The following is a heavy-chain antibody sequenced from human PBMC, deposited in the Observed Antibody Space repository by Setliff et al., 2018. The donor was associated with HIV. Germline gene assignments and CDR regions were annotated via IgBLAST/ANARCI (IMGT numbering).Heavy chain of an antibody. J-gene: IGHJ5*01. D-gene: IGHD5-12*01. CDR2: IYTRGST. CDR3: VRSGCNGNICYDSRGWLDS. V-gene: IGHV4-61*02. Sequence: ASETLSLTCTVSGGSIDSGNYDWNWVRQPGGKGLEWIGRIYTRGSTKYSPTFESRVTMSLDTSKNQFSLNLRSVTAADTALYYCVRSGCNGNICYDSRGWLDSWGQGTPVTVSS. CDR1: GGSIDSGNYD.